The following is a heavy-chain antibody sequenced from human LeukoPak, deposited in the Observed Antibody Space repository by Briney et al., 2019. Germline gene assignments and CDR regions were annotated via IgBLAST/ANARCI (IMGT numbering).Heavy chain of an antibody. CDR1: GGSFSGYY. J-gene: IGHJ6*02. CDR3: ARGGHGAGPHHSNGMDV. V-gene: IGHV4-34*01. CDR2: INHSGST. D-gene: IGHD4/OR15-4a*01. Sequence: SETLSLTCAVYGGSFSGYYWSWIRQPPGKGLEWIGEINHSGSTNYNPSLKSRVTISVDTSKNQFSLKLSSVTAADTAVYYCARGGHGAGPHHSNGMDVWGQGTTVTVSS.